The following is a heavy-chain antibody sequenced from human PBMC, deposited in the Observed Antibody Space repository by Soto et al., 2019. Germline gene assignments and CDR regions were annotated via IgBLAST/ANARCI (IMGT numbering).Heavy chain of an antibody. CDR2: IYYSGST. V-gene: IGHV4-61*01. D-gene: IGHD3-10*01. J-gene: IGHJ4*02. Sequence: PSETLSLTCTVSGGSVSSGSYYWSWIRQPPGKGLEWIGYIYYSGSTNYNPSLKSRVTISVDTSKNQFSLKLSSVTAADTAAYYCASTMVLYYFDYWGQGTLVTVSS. CDR1: GGSVSSGSYY. CDR3: ASTMVLYYFDY.